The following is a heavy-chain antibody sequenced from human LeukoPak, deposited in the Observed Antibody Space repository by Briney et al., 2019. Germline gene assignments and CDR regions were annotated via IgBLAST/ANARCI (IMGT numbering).Heavy chain of an antibody. Sequence: ESGPTLVKPTQTLTLTCTFSGFSLSTSGVGVGWIRQPPGKALEWLALIYWDDDKRYSPSLKSRLTITKDTSKNQVVLTMTNMDPVDTATYYCAHRGDYGSGREFEAFDIWGQGTMVTVSS. J-gene: IGHJ3*02. CDR3: AHRGDYGSGREFEAFDI. CDR1: GFSLSTSGVG. V-gene: IGHV2-5*02. CDR2: IYWDDDK. D-gene: IGHD3-10*01.